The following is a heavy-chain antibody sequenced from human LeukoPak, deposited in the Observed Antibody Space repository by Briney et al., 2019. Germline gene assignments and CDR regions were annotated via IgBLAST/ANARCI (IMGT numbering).Heavy chain of an antibody. CDR1: GGTFSSYA. V-gene: IGHV1-69*13. J-gene: IGHJ6*02. CDR2: IIPIFGTT. Sequence: GASVKVSCKASGGTFSSYAISWVRQAPGQGFQWIGGIIPIFGTTHYAQKFQGRVTITADESTNTAFMELNSLRSDDTAVYYCARHVSPGYYYYYGMDVWGQGTTVTVSS. CDR3: ARHVSPGYYYYYGMDV.